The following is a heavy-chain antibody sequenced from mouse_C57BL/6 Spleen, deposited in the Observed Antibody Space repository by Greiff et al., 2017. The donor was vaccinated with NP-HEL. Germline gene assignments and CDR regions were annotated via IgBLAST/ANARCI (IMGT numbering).Heavy chain of an antibody. CDR3: ARGTTVVARYFDV. D-gene: IGHD1-1*01. V-gene: IGHV1-50*01. CDR2: IDPSDSYT. J-gene: IGHJ1*03. CDR1: GYTFTSYW. Sequence: QVQLKQPGAELVKPGASVKLSCKASGYTFTSYWMQWVKQRPGQGLEWIGEIDPSDSYTNYNQKFKGKATLTVDTSSSTAYMQLSSLTSEDSAVYYCARGTTVVARYFDVWGTGTTVTVSS.